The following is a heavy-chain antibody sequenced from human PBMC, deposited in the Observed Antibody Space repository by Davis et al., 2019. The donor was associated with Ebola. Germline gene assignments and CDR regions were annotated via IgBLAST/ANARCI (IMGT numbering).Heavy chain of an antibody. CDR1: GYTFTSYY. D-gene: IGHD3-9*01. J-gene: IGHJ6*04. CDR2: INPSGGST. Sequence: AASVKVSCKASGYTFTSYYMHWVRQAPGQGLEWMGIINPSGGSTSYAQKFQGRVTMTRDTSISTAYMELSSLRSEDTAVYYCARGGFYYDILTGINGMDVWGKGTTVTVSS. CDR3: ARGGFYYDILTGINGMDV. V-gene: IGHV1-46*01.